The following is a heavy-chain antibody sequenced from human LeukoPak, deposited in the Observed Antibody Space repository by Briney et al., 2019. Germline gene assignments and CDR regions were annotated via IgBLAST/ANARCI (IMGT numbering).Heavy chain of an antibody. D-gene: IGHD2-15*01. CDR3: AKGRGYCSGGSCYSGFDS. V-gene: IGHV3-23*01. CDR1: GFTFSGYA. CDR2: ITGSGGTT. Sequence: GGSLRHSCAASGFTFSGYAMSWVRQAPGKGLEWVSTITGSGGTTYYADSVKGRFTISRDNSKNTLYLQMNSLRAEDTAVYYCAKGRGYCSGGSCYSGFDSWGQGTLVTVSS. J-gene: IGHJ5*01.